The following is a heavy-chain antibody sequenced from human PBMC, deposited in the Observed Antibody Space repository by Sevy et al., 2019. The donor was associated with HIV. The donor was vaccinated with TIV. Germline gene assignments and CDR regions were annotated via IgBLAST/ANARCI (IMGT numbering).Heavy chain of an antibody. V-gene: IGHV1-3*04. D-gene: IGHD3-10*01. CDR1: GYTFTSYV. CDR2: INTGNGDT. CDR3: ARDRGESGDFDY. J-gene: IGHJ4*02. Sequence: ASVKVSCKASGYTFTSYVMHWVRQAPGQRLQWMGWINTGNGDTKYSEKLQGRVTITRDTSASTAYMELSSLRSEDTAVYYCARDRGESGDFDYWGQGTLVTVSS.